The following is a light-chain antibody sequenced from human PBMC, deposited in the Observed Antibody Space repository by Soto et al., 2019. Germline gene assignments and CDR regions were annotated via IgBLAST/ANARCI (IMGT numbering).Light chain of an antibody. CDR3: QQYNNWPRT. CDR1: QSVSSN. V-gene: IGKV3-15*01. Sequence: EIVMTQSPATLSVSPGERGTLSCRASQSVSSNLAWYQQKPGQAPRPLIYGASTRATGIPARFSGSGSGTEFTLTISSLQSEDFAVYYCQQYNNWPRTFGQGTKVDIK. J-gene: IGKJ1*01. CDR2: GAS.